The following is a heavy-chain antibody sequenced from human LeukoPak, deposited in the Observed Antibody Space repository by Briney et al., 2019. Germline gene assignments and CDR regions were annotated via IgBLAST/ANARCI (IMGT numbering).Heavy chain of an antibody. CDR1: GYTFTSYG. CDR2: ISAYNGNT. J-gene: IGHJ5*02. V-gene: IGHV1-18*01. D-gene: IGHD1-1*01. Sequence: ASVKVSCKASGYTFTSYGISWVRQAPGQGLEWMGWISAYNGNTNYAQKLQGRVTMTTDTSTSTAYMELRSLRSDDTAVYYCARDRKNWNGLQLVEGYWFDPWGQGTLVTVSS. CDR3: ARDRKNWNGLQLVEGYWFDP.